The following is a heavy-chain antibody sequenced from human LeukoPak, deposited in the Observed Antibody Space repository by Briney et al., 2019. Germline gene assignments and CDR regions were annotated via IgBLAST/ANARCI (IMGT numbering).Heavy chain of an antibody. CDR1: GFTVSSNY. D-gene: IGHD2-15*01. V-gene: IGHV3-53*01. Sequence: GGSLRLSCAASGFTVSSNYMSWVRQAPGKGLEWVSVIYSGGSTYYADSVKGRFTISRDNSKNTLYLQMNSLRAEDTAVYYCAREPGGSSLDYWGQGTLVTVSS. CDR3: AREPGGSSLDY. CDR2: IYSGGST. J-gene: IGHJ4*02.